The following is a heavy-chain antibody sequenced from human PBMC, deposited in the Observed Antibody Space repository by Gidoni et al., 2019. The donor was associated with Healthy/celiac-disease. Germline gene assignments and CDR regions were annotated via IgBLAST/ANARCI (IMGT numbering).Heavy chain of an antibody. CDR3: ANSEMATIFSYFDY. CDR1: GFNFRSYA. Sequence: EGQLVEFGGGEAQPGGPLRLSCEASGFNFRSYAMSWFRQAPGKGLEWVSAISGSCGSTYYADSVKGRFTISRDNSKNTLYLQMNSLGAEDTAVYYCANSEMATIFSYFDYWGQGTLVTVSS. V-gene: IGHV3-23*04. D-gene: IGHD5-12*01. J-gene: IGHJ4*02. CDR2: ISGSCGST.